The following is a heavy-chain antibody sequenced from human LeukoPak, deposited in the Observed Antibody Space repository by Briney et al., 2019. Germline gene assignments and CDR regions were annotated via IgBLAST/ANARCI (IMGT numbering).Heavy chain of an antibody. J-gene: IGHJ4*02. V-gene: IGHV4-34*01. D-gene: IGHD3-3*01. CDR2: INHSGST. CDR3: ARGRSGFWSGYSD. Sequence: SETLSLTCAVYGGSFSGYYWSWVRQPPGKGLEWIGEINHSGSTNYNPSLKSRVTISVDTSKNQFSLKLSSVTAADTAVYYCARGRSGFWSGYSDWGQGTLVTVSS. CDR1: GGSFSGYY.